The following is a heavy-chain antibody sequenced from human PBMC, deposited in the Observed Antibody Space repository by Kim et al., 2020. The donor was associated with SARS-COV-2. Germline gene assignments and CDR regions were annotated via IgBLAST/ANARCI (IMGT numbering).Heavy chain of an antibody. CDR3: ARRASVRGVTISYYFDY. J-gene: IGHJ4*02. D-gene: IGHD3-10*01. V-gene: IGHV4-34*01. Sequence: LKSRVTISVDTSKNQFSLKLSSVTAADTAVYYCARRASVRGVTISYYFDYWGQGTLVTVSS.